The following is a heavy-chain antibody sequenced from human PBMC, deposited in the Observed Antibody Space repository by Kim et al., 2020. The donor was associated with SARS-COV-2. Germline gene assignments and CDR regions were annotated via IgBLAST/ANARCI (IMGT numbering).Heavy chain of an antibody. D-gene: IGHD3-3*01. Sequence: ASVKVSCKASGYTFTGYYMHWVRQAPGQGLEWMGWINPNSGGTNYAQKFQGRVTMTRDTSISTAYMELSRLRSDDTAVYYCARGYYDFWSGYVYGMDVWGQGTTVTVSS. V-gene: IGHV1-2*02. CDR1: GYTFTGYY. J-gene: IGHJ6*02. CDR2: INPNSGGT. CDR3: ARGYYDFWSGYVYGMDV.